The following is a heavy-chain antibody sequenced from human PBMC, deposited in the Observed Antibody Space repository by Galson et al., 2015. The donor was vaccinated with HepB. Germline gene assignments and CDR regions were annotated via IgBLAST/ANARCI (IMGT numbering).Heavy chain of an antibody. J-gene: IGHJ5*02. Sequence: SVKVSCKASGYTFTGCYMHWVRQAPGQGLEWMGWINPNSGGTNYAQKFQGRVTMTRDTSISTAYMELSRLRSDDTAVYYCARDREIPTSYYDILTGYDGPHNWFDPWGQGTLVTVSS. D-gene: IGHD3-9*01. CDR1: GYTFTGCY. V-gene: IGHV1-2*02. CDR3: ARDREIPTSYYDILTGYDGPHNWFDP. CDR2: INPNSGGT.